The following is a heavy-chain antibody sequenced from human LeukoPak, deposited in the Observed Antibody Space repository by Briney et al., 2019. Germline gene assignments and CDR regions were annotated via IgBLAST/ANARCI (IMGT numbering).Heavy chain of an antibody. CDR3: AKDLRGGVATADS. CDR1: GFTFSTYG. J-gene: IGHJ4*02. D-gene: IGHD5-12*01. V-gene: IGHV3-30*18. CDR2: ISYDGSNK. Sequence: PGGSLRLSCAASGFTFSTYGSHWVRQAPGKGLEWVAAISYDGSNKYYSDSVKGRFTISRDNSKNTLYLQMNSLRAEDTAVYYCAKDLRGGVATADSWGQGTLVTVSS.